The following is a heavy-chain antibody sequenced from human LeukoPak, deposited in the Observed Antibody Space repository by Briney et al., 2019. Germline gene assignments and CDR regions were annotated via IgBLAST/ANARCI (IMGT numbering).Heavy chain of an antibody. D-gene: IGHD3-3*01. Sequence: PSETLSLTCTVSGGSISSYYWSWIRQPPGKGLEWIGYIYYSGSTNYNPSLKSRVTISVDTSKNQFSLKLSSATAADTAVYYCARSHFRITIFGVVMNWFDPWGQGTLVTVSS. J-gene: IGHJ5*02. CDR2: IYYSGST. V-gene: IGHV4-59*01. CDR3: ARSHFRITIFGVVMNWFDP. CDR1: GGSISSYY.